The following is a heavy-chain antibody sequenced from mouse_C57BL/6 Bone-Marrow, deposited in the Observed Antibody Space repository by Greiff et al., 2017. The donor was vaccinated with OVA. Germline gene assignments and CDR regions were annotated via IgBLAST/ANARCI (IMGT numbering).Heavy chain of an antibody. CDR1: GYTFTDYN. Sequence: VQLQKSGPELVKPGASVKIPCKASGYTFTDYNMDWVKQSHGKSLEWIGDINPNNGGTIYNQKFKGKATLTVDKSPSTAYMELRSLTSEDTAVYYCARGDYDVGYFDYWGQGTTLTVSS. V-gene: IGHV1-18*01. CDR2: INPNNGGT. D-gene: IGHD2-4*01. CDR3: ARGDYDVGYFDY. J-gene: IGHJ2*01.